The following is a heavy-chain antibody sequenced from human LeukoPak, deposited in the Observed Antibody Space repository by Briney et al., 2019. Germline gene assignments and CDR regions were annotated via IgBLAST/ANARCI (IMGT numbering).Heavy chain of an antibody. D-gene: IGHD2-2*01. Sequence: GGSLRLSCAASGFTLSNAWMSWVRKAPGKGLKCVGRLQSKTDCGTTDYAAPVKGSFTISRDDSKNTLYLQMNSLKTEDTAVYYCTTGHIVVVPAAHWGQGTLVTVSS. CDR3: TTGHIVVVPAAH. J-gene: IGHJ4*02. V-gene: IGHV3-15*01. CDR1: GFTLSNAW. CDR2: LQSKTDCGTT.